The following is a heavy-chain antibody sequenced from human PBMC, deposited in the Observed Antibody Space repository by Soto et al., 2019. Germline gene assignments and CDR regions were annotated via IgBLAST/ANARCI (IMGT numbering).Heavy chain of an antibody. D-gene: IGHD3-22*01. CDR1: GLTFTSYS. CDR2: IHSSSSTI. Sequence: PGGSLSLSCAASGLTFTSYSMNWVRQAPGKGLEWVSFIHSSSSTIYYADSVKGRFTISRDNAKNSLYLQMNSLRDEDTAVYYCARGLYYYDSSGYWGYWGQGTLVTVSS. V-gene: IGHV3-48*02. J-gene: IGHJ4*02. CDR3: ARGLYYYDSSGYWGY.